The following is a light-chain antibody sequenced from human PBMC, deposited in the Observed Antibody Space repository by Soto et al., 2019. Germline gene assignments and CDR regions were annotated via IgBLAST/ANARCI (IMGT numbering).Light chain of an antibody. J-gene: IGKJ4*01. V-gene: IGKV1-33*01. Sequence: DIQLTQSPSSLSASVGDRVTITCQASQAIITYLNWFQQKPGKAPKLLIYDPSHLETGAPSRFSGSGSGTAFTFTISSLQPEDIGTYFCQQYDNLPLTFGGGTKVEV. CDR2: DPS. CDR3: QQYDNLPLT. CDR1: QAIITY.